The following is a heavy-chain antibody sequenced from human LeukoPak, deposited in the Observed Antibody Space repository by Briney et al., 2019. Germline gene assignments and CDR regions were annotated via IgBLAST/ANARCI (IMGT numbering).Heavy chain of an antibody. V-gene: IGHV1-8*01. CDR1: GYTFTSYD. J-gene: IGHJ3*02. CDR2: MNPNSGNT. CDR3: ARNFYGDGFDI. Sequence: GASVKVSCKASGYTFTSYDINWVRQATGQGLEWMGWMNPNSGNTGYAQKFQGRVTLTRDTSTSTAYMELSSLRPEDTAVYFCARNFYGDGFDIWGQGTKVTVS. D-gene: IGHD2/OR15-2a*01.